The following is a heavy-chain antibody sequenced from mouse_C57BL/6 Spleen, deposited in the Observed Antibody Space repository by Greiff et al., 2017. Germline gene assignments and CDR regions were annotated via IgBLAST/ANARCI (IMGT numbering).Heavy chain of an antibody. Sequence: EVMLVESGGGLVKPGGSLKLSCAASGFTFSDYGMHWVRQAPEKGLEWVAYISSGSSTIYYADTVKGRFTISRDNAKNTLFRQMTSLRSEDTAMYYCARDDYYGSRYGGQGTTLTVSS. CDR3: ARDDYYGSRY. V-gene: IGHV5-17*01. D-gene: IGHD1-1*01. CDR1: GFTFSDYG. J-gene: IGHJ2*01. CDR2: ISSGSSTI.